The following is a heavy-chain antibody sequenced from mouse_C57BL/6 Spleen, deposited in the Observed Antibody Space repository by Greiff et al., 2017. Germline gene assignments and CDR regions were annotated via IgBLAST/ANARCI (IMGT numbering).Heavy chain of an antibody. D-gene: IGHD2-4*01. CDR2: IHPSDSDT. CDR1: GYTFTSYW. CDR3: AISRDDYDGFAY. V-gene: IGHV1-74*01. Sequence: VQLQQPGAELVKPGASVKVSCKASGYTFTSYWMHWVKQRPGQGLEWIGRIHPSDSDTNYNQKFKGKATLTVDKSSSTAYMQLSSLTSEDSAVYYCAISRDDYDGFAYWGQGTLVTVSA. J-gene: IGHJ3*01.